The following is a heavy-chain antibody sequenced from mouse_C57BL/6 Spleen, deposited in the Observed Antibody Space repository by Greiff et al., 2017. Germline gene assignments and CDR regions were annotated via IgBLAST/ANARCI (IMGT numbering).Heavy chain of an antibody. J-gene: IGHJ4*01. CDR2: INPNNGGT. CDR1: GYTFTDYY. D-gene: IGHD2-3*01. Sequence: EVQLQQSGPELVKPGASVKISCKASGYTFTDYYMNWVKQSHGKSLEWIGDINPNNGGTSYNQKFKGKATLTVDKSSSTAYMELRSLTSEDSAVYYCAREGDGYYVGGYAMDYWGQGTSVTVSS. V-gene: IGHV1-26*01. CDR3: AREGDGYYVGGYAMDY.